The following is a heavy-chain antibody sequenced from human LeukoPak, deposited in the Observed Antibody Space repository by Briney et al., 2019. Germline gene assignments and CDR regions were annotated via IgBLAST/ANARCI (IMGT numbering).Heavy chain of an antibody. D-gene: IGHD3-16*02. CDR1: GGSINIYY. V-gene: IGHV4-4*07. J-gene: IGHJ4*02. Sequence: SETLSLTCTGSGGSINIYYWSWIRHPAGKGLEWIGRIYTSGSTNYNPSLKSRVNMSVDTSKTQFSLKLRSVTAADTAVYYCARESYYDYVWGSYRYNARFDYWGQGTLVTVYS. CDR3: ARESYYDYVWGSYRYNARFDY. CDR2: IYTSGST.